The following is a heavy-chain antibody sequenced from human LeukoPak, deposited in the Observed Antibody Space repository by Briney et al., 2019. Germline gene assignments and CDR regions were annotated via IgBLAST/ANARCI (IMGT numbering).Heavy chain of an antibody. CDR1: GFTFSSYW. D-gene: IGHD5-12*01. CDR3: ARGGYSGYNFDY. J-gene: IGHJ4*02. Sequence: GGSLRLSCAASGFTFSSYWMRWVRQAPGKGLVWVSRINSDGSSTSYADSVKGRFTISRDNAKNTLYLQMNSLRAEDTAVYCCARGGYSGYNFDYWGQGTLVTVSS. V-gene: IGHV3-74*01. CDR2: INSDGSST.